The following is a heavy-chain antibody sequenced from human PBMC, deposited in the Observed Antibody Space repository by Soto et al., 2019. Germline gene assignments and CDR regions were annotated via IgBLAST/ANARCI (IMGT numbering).Heavy chain of an antibody. CDR1: GGSFSGYY. CDR2: INHSGST. J-gene: IGHJ5*02. Sequence: SETLSLTCAVYGGSFSGYYWSWIRQPPGKGLEWIGEINHSGSTNYNPSLKSRVTRSVDTSKNQCSLKLSSVTTADTAVYYWARCKPYYGSGSYHISVRGVITFDPWGQGTLVTVSS. CDR3: ARCKPYYGSGSYHISVRGVITFDP. D-gene: IGHD3-10*01. V-gene: IGHV4-34*01.